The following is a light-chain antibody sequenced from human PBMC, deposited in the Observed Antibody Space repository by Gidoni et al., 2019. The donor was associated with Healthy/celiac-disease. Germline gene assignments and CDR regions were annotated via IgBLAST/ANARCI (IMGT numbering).Light chain of an antibody. CDR1: QSVSSY. CDR3: QQRSNWPPLT. Sequence: ETVLTQSLATLSFSPGEIATLSCRASQSVSSYFAWYQQKPDQAPRLLFYDASNRATGIPARFSGSGSGTDFPLTISILEPEDLAVYCCQQRSNWPPLTFGGGTKVEIK. V-gene: IGKV3-11*01. J-gene: IGKJ4*01. CDR2: DAS.